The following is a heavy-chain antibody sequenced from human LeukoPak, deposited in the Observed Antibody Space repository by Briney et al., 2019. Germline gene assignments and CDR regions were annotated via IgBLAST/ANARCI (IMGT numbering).Heavy chain of an antibody. CDR1: GYTFTGYC. Sequence: ASVKVSCKASGYTFTGYCIHWVRQAPGQGLEWMGWINPNSGGTNYAQKFQGRVTMTRDTSISTAYMELSRLRSDDTAVYYCAREPVVLVPAAIFNWFDPWGQGTLVTVSS. CDR3: AREPVVLVPAAIFNWFDP. J-gene: IGHJ5*02. D-gene: IGHD2-2*01. CDR2: INPNSGGT. V-gene: IGHV1-2*02.